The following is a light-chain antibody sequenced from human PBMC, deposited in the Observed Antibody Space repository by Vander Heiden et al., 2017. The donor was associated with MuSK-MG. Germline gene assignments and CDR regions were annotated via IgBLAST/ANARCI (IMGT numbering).Light chain of an antibody. V-gene: IGKV1-NL1*01. CDR3: QQYYSTPPWT. J-gene: IGKJ1*01. CDR1: QGISNS. CDR2: AAS. Sequence: GDRVTITCRASQGISNSLAWYQQKPGKAPKLLLYAASRLESGVPSRFSGSGYGTDYTLTISSLQPEDFAPYYCQQYYSTPPWTFGPGTKVEIK.